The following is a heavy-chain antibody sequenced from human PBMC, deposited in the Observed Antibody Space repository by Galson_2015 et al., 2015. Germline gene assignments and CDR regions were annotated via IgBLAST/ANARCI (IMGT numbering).Heavy chain of an antibody. CDR1: GFTFSSYR. CDR3: GRDRLIGTTLEYCGMDV. CDR2: ISSLSSYK. D-gene: IGHD1-20*01. V-gene: IGHV3-21*01. Sequence: SLRLSCAASGFTFSSYRMSWVRQAPGKGLEWATSISSLSSYKYYADSVKGRFTISRDNAKKSLYLQMNSLRAEDTAVYYCGRDRLIGTTLEYCGMDVWGQGTTVTVSS. J-gene: IGHJ6*02.